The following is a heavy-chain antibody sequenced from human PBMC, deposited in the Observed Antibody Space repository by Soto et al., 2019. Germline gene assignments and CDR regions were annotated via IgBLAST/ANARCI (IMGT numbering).Heavy chain of an antibody. CDR2: ISYDGSNK. CDR1: GFTFSSYA. V-gene: IGHV3-30-3*01. CDR3: AREGETAMVTDY. D-gene: IGHD5-18*01. Sequence: QVQLVESGGGVVQPGRSLRLSCAASGFTFSSYAMHWVRQAPGKGLEWVAVISYDGSNKYYADSVKGRFTISRDNSKNTLYLQMNSLRAEDTAVYYCAREGETAMVTDYWGQGTLVTVSS. J-gene: IGHJ4*02.